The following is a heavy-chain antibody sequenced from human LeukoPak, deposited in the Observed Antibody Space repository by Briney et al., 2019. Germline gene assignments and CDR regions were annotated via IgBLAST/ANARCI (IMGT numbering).Heavy chain of an antibody. CDR2: IYYTGSS. CDR3: ARAFEY. J-gene: IGHJ4*02. Sequence: SETLSLTCNVSGASISNYYWTWIRQPPGKGLEWIGYIYYTGSSSYNPSLRSRVTISIDTSKNQFSLKLSSVTAADTAVYYCARAFEYWGQGILVTVSS. CDR1: GASISNYY. V-gene: IGHV4-59*01.